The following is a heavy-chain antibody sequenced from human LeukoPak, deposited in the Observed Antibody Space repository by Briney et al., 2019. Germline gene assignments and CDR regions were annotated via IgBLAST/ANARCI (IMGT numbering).Heavy chain of an antibody. V-gene: IGHV4-30-2*01. Sequence: SETLSLTCAVSGGSISSGGYPWRWLRQPPGKGLEWIGYIYHSGSTYYNPSLKSRVTISVDRSKNQFSLKLSSVTAADTAVYYCARGEMVRGVINPWGQGTLVTVSS. CDR1: GGSISSGGYP. CDR2: IYHSGST. J-gene: IGHJ5*02. CDR3: ARGEMVRGVINP. D-gene: IGHD3-10*01.